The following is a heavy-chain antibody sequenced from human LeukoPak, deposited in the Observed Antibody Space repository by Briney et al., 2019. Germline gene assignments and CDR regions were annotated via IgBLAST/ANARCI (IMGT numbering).Heavy chain of an antibody. J-gene: IGHJ5*02. CDR1: GYTFTSNY. D-gene: IGHD2-21*01. V-gene: IGHV1-46*01. CDR3: ARDNSVRGEAWWFNP. Sequence: ASVKVSCKAFGYTFTSNYMHWVRQAPGQGPEWMGVISPSGGSTTYAQKFQGRVTLTRDMSTSTDYLELSSLRSEDTAVYYCARDNSVRGEAWWFNPWGQGTLVTVSS. CDR2: ISPSGGST.